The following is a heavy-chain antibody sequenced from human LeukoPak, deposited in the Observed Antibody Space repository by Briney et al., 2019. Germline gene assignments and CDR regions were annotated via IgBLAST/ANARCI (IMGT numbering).Heavy chain of an antibody. Sequence: GGSLRLSCAASGFTFDDYAMPWVRQAPGKGLEWVSSISWNSGSIGYADSVKGRFTISSDNAKNSLYLQMNSLRAEDTALYYCAKGLRGYSYAFDYWGQGTLVTVSS. J-gene: IGHJ4*02. V-gene: IGHV3-9*01. CDR2: ISWNSGSI. D-gene: IGHD5-18*01. CDR1: GFTFDDYA. CDR3: AKGLRGYSYAFDY.